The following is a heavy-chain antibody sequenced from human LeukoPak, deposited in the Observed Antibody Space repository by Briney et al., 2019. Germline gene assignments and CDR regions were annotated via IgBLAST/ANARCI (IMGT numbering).Heavy chain of an antibody. CDR3: ARKVVVPAAKRGSDFDY. D-gene: IGHD2-2*01. V-gene: IGHV1-8*01. CDR2: MNPNSGNT. J-gene: IGHJ4*02. CDR1: GYTFTSYD. Sequence: ASVKVSCKASGYTFTSYDINWVRQATGQGFEWMGWMNPNSGNTGYAQKFQGRVTMTRNTSISTAYMELSSLRSEDTAVYYCARKVVVPAAKRGSDFDYWGQGTLVTVSS.